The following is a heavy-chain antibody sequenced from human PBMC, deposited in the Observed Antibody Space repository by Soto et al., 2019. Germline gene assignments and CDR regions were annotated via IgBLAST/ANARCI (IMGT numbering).Heavy chain of an antibody. CDR2: ISSSNRTI. D-gene: IGHD2-15*01. V-gene: IGHV3-48*02. J-gene: IGHJ6*02. CDR1: GFTFRSYS. CDR3: AREGWPLLQTGMDV. Sequence: GGSLRLSCAASGFTFRSYSMNWVRQAPGKGLEWVSYISSSNRTINYADSVKGRFIISRDNAKNSLYLQMHSLRDEDTAVYYCAREGWPLLQTGMDVWGQGTRVTVS.